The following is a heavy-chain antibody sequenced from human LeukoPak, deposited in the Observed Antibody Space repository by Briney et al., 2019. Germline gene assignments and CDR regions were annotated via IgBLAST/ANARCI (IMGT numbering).Heavy chain of an antibody. CDR2: IYPGDSDT. J-gene: IGHJ4*02. CDR3: ARHADGSGSYRDY. V-gene: IGHV5-51*01. CDR1: GYSFTSYW. Sequence: GESLKISCKGSGYSFTSYWIGWVSQMPGKCLEWMGIIYPGDSDTRYSPSFQGQVTISADKSISTAYLQWSSLKASDTAMYYCARHADGSGSYRDYWGQGTLVTVSS. D-gene: IGHD3-10*01.